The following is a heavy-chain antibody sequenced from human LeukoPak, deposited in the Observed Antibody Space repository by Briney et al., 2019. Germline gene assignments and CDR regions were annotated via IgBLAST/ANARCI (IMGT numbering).Heavy chain of an antibody. D-gene: IGHD2-2*01. CDR3: ARDQSMGYCSSTSCFDFDY. J-gene: IGHJ4*01. V-gene: IGHV3-21*01. CDR2: ISSSSSYI. Sequence: GSLRLSCAASGFTFSSYSMNWVRQAPGKGLEWVSSISSSSSYIYYADSVKGRFTISRDNAKNSLYLQMNSLRAEDTAVYYCARDQSMGYCSSTSCFDFDYWGQGTLVTVSS. CDR1: GFTFSSYS.